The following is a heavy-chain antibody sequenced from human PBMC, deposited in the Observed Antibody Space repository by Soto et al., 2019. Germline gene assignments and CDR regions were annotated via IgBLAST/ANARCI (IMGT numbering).Heavy chain of an antibody. J-gene: IGHJ6*02. CDR2: ISYDGSKK. Sequence: GGTLRRSCAASEFGLSSYAMHWVRQALGKGLDWLAMISYDGSKKYYADFVKGRSTISRDNSKTTLYLVMNRLRIADTAVDYCALSGSGSSYYYYYGMDVWGQGTTVTVSS. CDR1: EFGLSSYA. D-gene: IGHD3-10*01. CDR3: ALSGSGSSYYYYYGMDV. V-gene: IGHV3-30*01.